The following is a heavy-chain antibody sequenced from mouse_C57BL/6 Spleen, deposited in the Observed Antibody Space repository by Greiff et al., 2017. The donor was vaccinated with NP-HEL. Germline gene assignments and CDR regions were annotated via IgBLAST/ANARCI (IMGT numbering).Heavy chain of an antibody. D-gene: IGHD1-1*01. V-gene: IGHV6-3*01. J-gene: IGHJ4*01. CDR2: IRLKSDNYAT. CDR3: TGGGYGSSYEAMDY. Sequence: EVQVVESGGGLVQPGGSMKLSCVASGFTFSNYWMNWVRQSPEKGLEWVAQIRLKSDNYATQYAESVKGRFTISRDDSKSSVYLQMNNLRAEDTGIYYCTGGGYGSSYEAMDYWGQGTSVTVSS. CDR1: GFTFSNYW.